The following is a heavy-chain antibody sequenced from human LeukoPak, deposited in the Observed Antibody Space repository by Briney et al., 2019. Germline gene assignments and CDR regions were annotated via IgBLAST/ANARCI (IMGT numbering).Heavy chain of an antibody. J-gene: IGHJ5*02. V-gene: IGHV4-30-2*01. CDR3: ARTDVWFDP. CDR1: GDSISSGPYS. Sequence: SETLSLTCAVSGDSISSGPYSWSWIRQPPGKGLEWIGYIYHSGSTDYNPSLRSRVTISVDKSRNQFSLKLTSVTAADTAVYYWARTDVWFDPWGQGTLVTVSS. CDR2: IYHSGST.